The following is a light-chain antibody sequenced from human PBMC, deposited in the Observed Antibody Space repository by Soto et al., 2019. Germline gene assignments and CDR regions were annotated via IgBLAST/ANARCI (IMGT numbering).Light chain of an antibody. V-gene: IGKV1-8*01. CDR3: HHQST. CDR2: GAS. CDR1: QDISSY. Sequence: AIRMTQSPSSLSASTGDRVTITCRASQDISSYLAWYQQKPGKAPKLLIYGASTLQSGVPPRFSGSGSGTDFTLTISFLHSEDFATYYCHHQSTFGGGTKVEIK. J-gene: IGKJ4*01.